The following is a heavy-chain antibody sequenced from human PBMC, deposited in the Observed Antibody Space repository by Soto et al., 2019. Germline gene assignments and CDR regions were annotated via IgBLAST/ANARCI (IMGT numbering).Heavy chain of an antibody. CDR1: GFTFSSYG. CDR2: IWYDGSNK. J-gene: IGHJ6*02. Sequence: QVQLVESGGGVVQPGRSLRLSCAASGFTFSSYGMHWVRQAPGKGLEWVAVIWYDGSNKYYADSVKGRFTISRDNSKNTLYLQMNSLRAEDTAVYYCARVQELSWFGELLGDYYYYGMDVWGQGTTVTVSS. CDR3: ARVQELSWFGELLGDYYYYGMDV. V-gene: IGHV3-33*01. D-gene: IGHD3-10*01.